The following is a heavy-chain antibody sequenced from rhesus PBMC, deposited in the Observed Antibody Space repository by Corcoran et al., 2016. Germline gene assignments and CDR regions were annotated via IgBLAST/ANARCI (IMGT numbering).Heavy chain of an antibody. J-gene: IGHJ4*01. CDR2: ITYSGST. Sequence: QVQLQESGPGLVKPSETLSLTCAVSGYSISSGSYWSWIRQPPGKGLEWIGYITYSGSTIYNPSLKSRVTISRDTSKNPFSLKLSSVTAADTAVYYCARLRAAAGPYFDFWGQGVLVTVSS. CDR3: ARLRAAAGPYFDF. D-gene: IGHD6-31*01. V-gene: IGHV4-122*02. CDR1: GYSISSGSY.